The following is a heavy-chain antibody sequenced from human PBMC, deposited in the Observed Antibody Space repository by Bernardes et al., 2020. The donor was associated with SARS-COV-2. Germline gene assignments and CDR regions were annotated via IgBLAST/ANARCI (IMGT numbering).Heavy chain of an antibody. CDR1: GDTFSTFG. CDR3: ARDFSSLGWFDP. Sequence: AAGKDSCKASGDTFSTFGLSWVRQAPGQGLEWVGWISAYNGNTNYAQKFQGRVTMTTDTSTSTGYMELRSLTSDDTAVYYCARDFSSLGWFDPWGQGTLVTVSS. CDR2: ISAYNGNT. V-gene: IGHV1-18*01. J-gene: IGHJ5*02. D-gene: IGHD6-13*01.